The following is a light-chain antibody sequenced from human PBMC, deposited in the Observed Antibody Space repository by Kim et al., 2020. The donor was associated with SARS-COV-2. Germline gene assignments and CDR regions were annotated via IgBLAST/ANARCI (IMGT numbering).Light chain of an antibody. CDR1: QSISSY. J-gene: IGKJ4*01. Sequence: DIQMTQSPSSLSASVGDRDAITCRASQSISSYLTWYQQKPGKAPNLLIYAASSLQSGVPSRLSGSGSGTDFTLTISRLQPEEFATYYCQRSYTAPLTFGGGAKV. V-gene: IGKV1-39*01. CDR3: QRSYTAPLT. CDR2: AAS.